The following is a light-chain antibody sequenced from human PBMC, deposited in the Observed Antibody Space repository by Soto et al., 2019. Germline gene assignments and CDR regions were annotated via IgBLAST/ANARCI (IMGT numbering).Light chain of an antibody. CDR1: SSDVGGYNY. Sequence: QSALTQPASVSGSPGQSITISCTGTSSDVGGYNYVSWYQQHPGKAPKLMIYDVVNRPSGVSNRFSGSKSGNTASLTISGLQAEDEADYYCCSYATSSPVVFGGGTKLTVL. CDR3: CSYATSSPVV. J-gene: IGLJ2*01. V-gene: IGLV2-14*01. CDR2: DVV.